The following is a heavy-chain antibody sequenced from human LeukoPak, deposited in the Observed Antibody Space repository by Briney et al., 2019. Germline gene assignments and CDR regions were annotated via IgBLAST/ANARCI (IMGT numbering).Heavy chain of an antibody. D-gene: IGHD6-13*01. CDR1: GFTFSSYG. CDR3: ARERIAAAILSLRYFDL. CDR2: IYSGGST. V-gene: IGHV3-66*01. J-gene: IGHJ2*01. Sequence: GGSLRLSCAASGFTFSSYGMHWVRQAPGKGLEWVSVIYSGGSTYYADSVKGRFTISRDNSKNTLYLQMNSLRAEDTAVYYCARERIAAAILSLRYFDLWGRGTLVTVSS.